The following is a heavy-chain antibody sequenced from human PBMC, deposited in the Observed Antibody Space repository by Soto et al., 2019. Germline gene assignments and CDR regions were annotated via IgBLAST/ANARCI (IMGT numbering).Heavy chain of an antibody. D-gene: IGHD2-15*01. J-gene: IGHJ4*02. V-gene: IGHV3-23*01. CDR1: GFTFSSSA. Sequence: EVQLWDSGGGLVHPGGSLRLSCAASGFTFSSSAMTWARQAPGKGLEWVSASSESGGTIFYGDSVKGRFTVSRANSRNTLYLPINSLRADYTAVYYCGKQIRQGCSLFDYSGQGPLVTVSS. CDR2: SSESGGTI. CDR3: GKQIRQGCSLFDY.